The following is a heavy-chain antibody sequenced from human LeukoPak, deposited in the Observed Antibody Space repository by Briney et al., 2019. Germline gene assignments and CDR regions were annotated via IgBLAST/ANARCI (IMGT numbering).Heavy chain of an antibody. CDR1: GGTFSSYA. CDR3: ARAIPYSSSLNWFDP. J-gene: IGHJ5*02. Sequence: SVKVSCKASGGTFSSYAISWVRQAPGQGLEWMGRIIPILGIANYAQKFQGRVTITADKSTSTAYMELSSLRSEDTAVYYCARAIPYSSSLNWFDPWGQGTLVTVSS. D-gene: IGHD6-13*01. CDR2: IIPILGIA. V-gene: IGHV1-69*04.